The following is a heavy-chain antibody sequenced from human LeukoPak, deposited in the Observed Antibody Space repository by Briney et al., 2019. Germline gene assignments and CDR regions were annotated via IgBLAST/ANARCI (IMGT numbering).Heavy chain of an antibody. V-gene: IGHV4-59*12. Sequence: SETLSLTCTVSGGSISSYYWSWIRQPPGKGLEWIGYIYYSGSTNYNPSLKSRVTISVDTSKNQFSLKLSSVTAADTAVYYCANMVRGVTTRVYWGQGTLVTVSS. D-gene: IGHD3-10*01. CDR2: IYYSGST. CDR1: GGSISSYY. J-gene: IGHJ4*02. CDR3: ANMVRGVTTRVY.